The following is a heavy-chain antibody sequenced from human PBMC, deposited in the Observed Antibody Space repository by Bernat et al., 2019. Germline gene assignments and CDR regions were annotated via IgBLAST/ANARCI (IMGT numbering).Heavy chain of an antibody. V-gene: IGHV3-7*03. D-gene: IGHD1-1*01. CDR2: INQDGSET. CDR1: GFIFNTNW. Sequence: EVQLVESRGDLVQPGVSLRLSCAASGFIFNTNWMSWVRQAPGKGLEWVANINQDGSETYYVDSVRGRFAISRDNAKNSLFLQMNSLRVEDTAVYYCARSPGTGTVDYWGPGTLVTVSS. J-gene: IGHJ4*02. CDR3: ARSPGTGTVDY.